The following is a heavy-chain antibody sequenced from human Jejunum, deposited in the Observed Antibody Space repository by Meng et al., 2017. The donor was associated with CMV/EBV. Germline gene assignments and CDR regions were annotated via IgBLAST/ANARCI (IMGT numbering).Heavy chain of an antibody. CDR3: ARDANGDCRSTSCYWFDY. D-gene: IGHD2-2*01. Sequence: SGYSMNWVRQDPGKGLEWIAHIGRSGAIEYGDSVQGRFTISRDNDRNLLSLQMRGLRAEDTALYYCARDANGDCRSTSCYWFDYWGQGTQVTVSS. J-gene: IGHJ4*02. CDR1: SGYS. CDR2: IGRSGAIE. V-gene: IGHV3-48*04.